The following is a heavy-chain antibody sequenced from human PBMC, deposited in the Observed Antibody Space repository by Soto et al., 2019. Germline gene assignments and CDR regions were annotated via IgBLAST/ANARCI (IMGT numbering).Heavy chain of an antibody. Sequence: GESLKISCEGSGNRFANYWISWVRQMPEKGLEWMGRIDPSDSSTDYSPSFQGHVTVSADKSISTAYLQWSSLKASDTAIYYCAKFRHDFSAMDVWGQGTTVTVSS. J-gene: IGHJ6*02. D-gene: IGHD3-3*01. CDR3: AKFRHDFSAMDV. V-gene: IGHV5-10-1*01. CDR1: GNRFANYW. CDR2: IDPSDSST.